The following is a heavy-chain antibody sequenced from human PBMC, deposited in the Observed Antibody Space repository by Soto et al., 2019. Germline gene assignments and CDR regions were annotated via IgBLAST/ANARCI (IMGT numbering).Heavy chain of an antibody. CDR3: ARGRGWLQLLYYFDY. CDR1: GYTFTSYD. J-gene: IGHJ4*02. Sequence: ASVKVSCKASGYTFTSYDINWVRQATGQGLEWMGWMNPNSGNTGYAQKFQGRVTMTRNTSISTAYMELSSLRSEDTAVHYCARGRGWLQLLYYFDYWGQGTLVTVSS. V-gene: IGHV1-8*01. CDR2: MNPNSGNT. D-gene: IGHD5-12*01.